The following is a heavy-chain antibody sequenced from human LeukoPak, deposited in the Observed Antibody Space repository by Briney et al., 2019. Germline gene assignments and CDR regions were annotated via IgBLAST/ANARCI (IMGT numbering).Heavy chain of an antibody. Sequence: PSQTLSLTCAVSGGSISSGGYSWSWIRQPPGKGLEWIGYIYHSGSTYYNPSLKSRVTISVDRFKNQFSLKLSSVTAADTAVYYCARGAYGSGIGSWFDPWGQGTLVTVSS. CDR3: ARGAYGSGIGSWFDP. V-gene: IGHV4-30-2*01. CDR2: IYHSGST. J-gene: IGHJ5*02. CDR1: GGSISSGGYS. D-gene: IGHD3-10*01.